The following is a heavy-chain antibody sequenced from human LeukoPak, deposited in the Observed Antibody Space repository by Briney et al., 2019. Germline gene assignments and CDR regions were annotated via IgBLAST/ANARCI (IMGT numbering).Heavy chain of an antibody. CDR2: IYSGGST. J-gene: IGHJ6*03. V-gene: IGHV3-53*01. D-gene: IGHD3-10*01. CDR1: GFTVSSNY. CDR3: ARASRWFGELSSYMDV. Sequence: PGGSLRLSCAASGFTVSSNYMSWVRQAPGKGLEWVSVIYSGGSTYYEDSVKGRFTISRDNSKNTLYLQMNSLRAEDTAVYYCARASRWFGELSSYMDVWGKGTTVTVSS.